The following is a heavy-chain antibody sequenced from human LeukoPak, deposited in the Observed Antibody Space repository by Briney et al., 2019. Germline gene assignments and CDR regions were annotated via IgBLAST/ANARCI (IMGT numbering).Heavy chain of an antibody. CDR2: INPNSGGT. Sequence: GASVKVSCKASGYTFTGYYMHWVRQAPGQGLEWMGWINPNSGGTNYAQKFQGRVTMTRDTSISTAYMELSRLRSDDTAVYYCARDLSYDYVSGSYRKYNWFDPWGQGTLVTVSS. J-gene: IGHJ5*02. V-gene: IGHV1-2*02. CDR1: GYTFTGYY. D-gene: IGHD3-16*02. CDR3: ARDLSYDYVSGSYRKYNWFDP.